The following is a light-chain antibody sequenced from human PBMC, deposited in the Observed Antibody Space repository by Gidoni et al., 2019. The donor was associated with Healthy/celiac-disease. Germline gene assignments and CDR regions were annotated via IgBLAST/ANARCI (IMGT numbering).Light chain of an antibody. J-gene: IGLJ3*02. CDR3: AAWEDSLNGWV. V-gene: IGLV1-44*01. CDR1: SSTIGSTT. CDR2: SNN. Sequence: QSVLTQPPSASGTPGQGVTISCSGSSSTIGSTTVNWYQQLPGTAPKLLIYSNNQRPSGVPDRFSGSKSGTSASLAISGLQSEDEADYYCAAWEDSLNGWVFGGGTKLTVL.